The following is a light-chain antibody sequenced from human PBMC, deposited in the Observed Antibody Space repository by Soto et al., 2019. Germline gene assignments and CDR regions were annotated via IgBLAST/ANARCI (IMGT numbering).Light chain of an antibody. CDR1: SSDVGGYNY. J-gene: IGLJ1*01. V-gene: IGLV2-14*01. Sequence: ALTRPASVSGSPGQSITISCTGTSSDVGGYNYVSWYQQHPGKAPKLMIYEVSNRPSGVSNRFSGSKSGNTASLTISGLQAEDEADYYCSSYTSSITYVFGTGTKVTVL. CDR3: SSYTSSITYV. CDR2: EVS.